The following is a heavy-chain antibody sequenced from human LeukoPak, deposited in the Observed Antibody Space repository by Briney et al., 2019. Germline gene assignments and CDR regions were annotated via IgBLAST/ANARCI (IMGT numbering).Heavy chain of an antibody. CDR1: GGSISSSSYY. J-gene: IGHJ5*02. V-gene: IGHV4-39*02. Sequence: SETLSLTCTVSGGSISSSSYYWGWIRQPPGKGLEWIGSIYYSGSTYYNPSLKSRVTISVDTSKNQFSLKLSSVTAADTAVYYCAREKYCSSTSCSGGWFDPWGQGTLVTVPS. CDR3: AREKYCSSTSCSGGWFDP. CDR2: IYYSGST. D-gene: IGHD2-2*01.